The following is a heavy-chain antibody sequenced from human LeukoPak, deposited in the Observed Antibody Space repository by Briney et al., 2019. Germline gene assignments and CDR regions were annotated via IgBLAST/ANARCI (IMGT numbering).Heavy chain of an antibody. Sequence: GASVKVSCKASGYTFTSYDINWVRQAPGQGLEWMGWMNPNSGNTGYAQKFQGRVTMTRNTSISTAYMELSSLRSEDTAVYYCARVTTYYDFWSGYPIWGQGTMVTVSS. CDR3: ARVTTYYDFWSGYPI. CDR1: GYTFTSYD. V-gene: IGHV1-8*01. J-gene: IGHJ3*02. CDR2: MNPNSGNT. D-gene: IGHD3-3*01.